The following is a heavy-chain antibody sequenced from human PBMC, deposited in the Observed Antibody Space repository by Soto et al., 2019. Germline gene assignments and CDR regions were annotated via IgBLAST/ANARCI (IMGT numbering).Heavy chain of an antibody. D-gene: IGHD1-1*01. J-gene: IGHJ6*02. Sequence: SETLSLTCTVSGGSISSSSYYWGWIRQPPGKGLEWIGSIYYSGSTYYNPSLKSRVTISVDTSKNQFSLKLSSVTAADTAVYYCARLERGNYYYYGMDVWGQGTTVTV. CDR3: ARLERGNYYYYGMDV. V-gene: IGHV4-39*01. CDR1: GGSISSSSYY. CDR2: IYYSGST.